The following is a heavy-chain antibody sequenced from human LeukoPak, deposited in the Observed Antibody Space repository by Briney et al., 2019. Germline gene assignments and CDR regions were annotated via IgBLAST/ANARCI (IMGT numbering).Heavy chain of an antibody. CDR1: GYTFTSYA. J-gene: IGHJ4*02. D-gene: IGHD1-26*01. Sequence: ASVKVSCKASGYTFTSYAMNWVRQAPGQGLEWMGWINTNTGNPTYAQGFTGRFVFSLDTSVSTAYLQISSLKAEDTAVYYCARVDRRGIPSYRVFDYWGQGTLVTVSS. V-gene: IGHV7-4-1*02. CDR3: ARVDRRGIPSYRVFDY. CDR2: INTNTGNP.